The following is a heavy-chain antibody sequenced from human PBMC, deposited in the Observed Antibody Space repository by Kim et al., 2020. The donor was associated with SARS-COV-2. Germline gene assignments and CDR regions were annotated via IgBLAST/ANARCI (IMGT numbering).Heavy chain of an antibody. CDR2: ISGSGGST. CDR3: AKDKTTLFVVVTIPLGY. Sequence: GGSLRLSCAASGFTFSSYAMSWVRQAPGKGLEWVSAISGSGGSTYYADSVKGRFTISRDNSKNTLYLQMNSLRAEDTAVYYCAKDKTTLFVVVTIPLGYWGQGALVTVSS. CDR1: GFTFSSYA. D-gene: IGHD2-21*02. J-gene: IGHJ4*02. V-gene: IGHV3-23*01.